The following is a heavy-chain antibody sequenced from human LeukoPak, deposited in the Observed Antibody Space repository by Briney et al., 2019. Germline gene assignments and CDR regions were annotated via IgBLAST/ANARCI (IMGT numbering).Heavy chain of an antibody. CDR3: ARDGGVIRFGGQDV. CDR2: MNRDGSEK. D-gene: IGHD3-16*01. CDR1: RFTFSNYW. J-gene: IGHJ6*02. V-gene: IGHV3-7*01. Sequence: PGGSLRLSCAASRFTFSNYWMSWVRQAPGKGLEWVANMNRDGSEKNYVDSVKGRFTISRDNAKNLLFLQMNSRRVEDTAVYYCARDGGVIRFGGQDVWGQGTTVTVS.